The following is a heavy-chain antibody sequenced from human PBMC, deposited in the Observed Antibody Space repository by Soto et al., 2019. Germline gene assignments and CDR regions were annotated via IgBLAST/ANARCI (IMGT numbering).Heavy chain of an antibody. CDR2: ISGSGGST. CDR1: GFTFSSYA. Sequence: EVQLLESGGGLVQPGGSLRLSCAASGFTFSSYAMSWVRQAPGKGLEWVSAISGSGGSTYYADSVKGRFTISRDNSKNTLYLQMNSLRAEDTAVYYCAKDRSPDQQQREPLNYWGQTTLVTVSS. D-gene: IGHD6-13*01. CDR3: AKDRSPDQQQREPLNY. J-gene: IGHJ4*02. V-gene: IGHV3-23*01.